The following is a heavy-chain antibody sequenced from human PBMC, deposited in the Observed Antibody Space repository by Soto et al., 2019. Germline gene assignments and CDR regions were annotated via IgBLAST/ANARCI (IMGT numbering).Heavy chain of an antibody. CDR2: VSFDGSNK. CDR1: GFTFSTHA. J-gene: IGHJ4*02. D-gene: IGHD6-13*01. Sequence: QVQLVESGGGVVQPGRSLRLSCAASGFTFSTHAMHWVRRAPGKGLECVAIVSFDGSNKYNSDSVKGRFTISRDNSKNTLYLQMSGLTPEDTAFYYCARDQTGITTAGGGRIDHWGQGTLVTVSS. CDR3: ARDQTGITTAGGGRIDH. V-gene: IGHV3-30-3*01.